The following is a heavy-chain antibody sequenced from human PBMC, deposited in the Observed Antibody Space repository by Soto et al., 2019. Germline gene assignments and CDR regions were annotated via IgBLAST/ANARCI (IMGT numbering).Heavy chain of an antibody. CDR2: IYYSGST. D-gene: IGHD6-6*01. CDR3: ARHPKIAARARGGYYYYYMDV. Sequence: SETLSLTCTVSGGSISSSSYYWGWIRQPPGKGLEWIGSIYYSGSTYYNPSLKSRVTISVDTSKNQFSLKLSSVTAADTAGYYCARHPKIAARARGGYYYYYMDVGGKGPRSPSP. J-gene: IGHJ6*03. CDR1: GGSISSSSYY. V-gene: IGHV4-39*01.